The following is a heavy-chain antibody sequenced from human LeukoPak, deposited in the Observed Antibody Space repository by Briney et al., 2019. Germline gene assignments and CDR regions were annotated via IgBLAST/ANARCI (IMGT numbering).Heavy chain of an antibody. Sequence: ASVTVSFTASGYTFTGYYMHWVRQAPGQGIERMGWINPNRGGTNYAQTFQGRVTITSNTSISTAYMELSRLRSDDTAVYYCARDPVDIVATRSGFDPWGQGTLVTVSS. CDR1: GYTFTGYY. V-gene: IGHV1-2*02. CDR3: ARDPVDIVATRSGFDP. J-gene: IGHJ5*02. CDR2: INPNRGGT. D-gene: IGHD5-12*01.